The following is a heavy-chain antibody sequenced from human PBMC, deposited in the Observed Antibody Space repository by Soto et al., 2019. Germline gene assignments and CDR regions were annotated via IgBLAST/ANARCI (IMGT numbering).Heavy chain of an antibody. V-gene: IGHV4-39*01. Sequence: SETLSLTCTVSGGSISSSSYYWGWIRQPPGKGLEWIGSIYYSGSTYYNPSLKSRVPISVDTSKNQFSLKLSSVTAADTAVYYCASHGIWGSYRYTDRFDYWGQGTLVTVSS. D-gene: IGHD3-16*02. CDR1: GGSISSSSYY. J-gene: IGHJ4*02. CDR2: IYYSGST. CDR3: ASHGIWGSYRYTDRFDY.